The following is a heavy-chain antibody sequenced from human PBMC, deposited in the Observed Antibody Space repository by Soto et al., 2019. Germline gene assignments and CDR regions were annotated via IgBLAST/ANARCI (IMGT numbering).Heavy chain of an antibody. CDR1: GGSFSGYY. J-gene: IGHJ6*02. CDR2: INHSGST. Sequence: QVQLQQWGAGLLKPSETLSLTCAVYGGSFSGYYGSWIRQPPGKGLEWIGEINHSGSTNYNPSLKSRVTISVDTSKNQFSLKLSSVTAADTAVYYCARGRHILTGYYRDLNYGMDVWGQGTTVTVSS. CDR3: ARGRHILTGYYRDLNYGMDV. V-gene: IGHV4-34*01. D-gene: IGHD3-9*01.